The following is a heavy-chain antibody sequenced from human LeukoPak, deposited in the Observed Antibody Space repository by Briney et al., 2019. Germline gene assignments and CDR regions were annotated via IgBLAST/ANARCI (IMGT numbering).Heavy chain of an antibody. V-gene: IGHV3-48*01. Sequence: GGALRVSCAASGFTFGVYSMSWGRQAPGKRLEWISYITGTSTTIYYADSVRGRFTLSRDNAKNSLYLQLSNLRADDTAVYYCARSPDWYADYWGQGTLVTVSS. D-gene: IGHD3-9*01. CDR1: GFTFGVYS. CDR2: ITGTSTTI. J-gene: IGHJ4*02. CDR3: ARSPDWYADY.